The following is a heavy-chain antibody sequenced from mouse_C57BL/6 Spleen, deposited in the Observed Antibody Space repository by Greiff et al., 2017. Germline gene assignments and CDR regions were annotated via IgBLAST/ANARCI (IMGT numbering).Heavy chain of an antibody. CDR1: GFTFKDYY. Sequence: VQLQQSGAELVKPGASVKLSCTASGFTFKDYYMNWVKQRPGQGLEWIGRIDPVDGETKYPPKFKGKATITVDTSSNTAYLQLSSLTSEDSAVYYCASCGYGSSGGCFDDWGQGTMVTVS. V-gene: IGHV14-2*01. CDR3: ASCGYGSSGGCFDD. D-gene: IGHD1-1*01. CDR2: IDPVDGET. J-gene: IGHJ3*01.